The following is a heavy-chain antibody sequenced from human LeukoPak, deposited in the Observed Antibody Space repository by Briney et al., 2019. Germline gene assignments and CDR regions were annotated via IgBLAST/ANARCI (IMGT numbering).Heavy chain of an antibody. D-gene: IGHD3-22*01. V-gene: IGHV4-39*01. CDR1: GASISSSSYY. J-gene: IGHJ3*01. Sequence: TSETLSLTCTVSGASISSSSYYWGWIRQPPGKGLEWIGSIYYSGSTYYNPSLKSRVTISVDASKNQFSLKLSSVTAADTAVYYCARFSDSSGYLWGQGTMVTVSS. CDR2: IYYSGST. CDR3: ARFSDSSGYL.